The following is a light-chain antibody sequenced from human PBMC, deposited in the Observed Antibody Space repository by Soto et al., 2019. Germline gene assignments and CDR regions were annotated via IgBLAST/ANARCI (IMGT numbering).Light chain of an antibody. CDR3: QRTYNAPFT. J-gene: IGKJ3*01. V-gene: IGKV1-39*01. Sequence: DIQMTQSPSSLSAFVGDTVTINCRATDSIDRYLNWYQQKPGQAPRVLITAASTLESGVPSRFSGSGSGTDFTLTINNLPPEDFATYYRQRTYNAPFTFGPGTKVSIK. CDR2: AAS. CDR1: DSIDRY.